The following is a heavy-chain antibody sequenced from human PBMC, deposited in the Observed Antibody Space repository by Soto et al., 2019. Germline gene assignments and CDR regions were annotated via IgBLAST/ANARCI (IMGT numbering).Heavy chain of an antibody. V-gene: IGHV4-61*01. D-gene: IGHD3-22*01. CDR1: GGSVSSGSYY. J-gene: IGHJ3*02. CDR3: AREETYYYDSSGYTPNDAFDI. CDR2: IYYSGST. Sequence: PSETLSLTCTVSGGSVSSGSYYWSWIRQPPGKGLERIGYIYYSGSTNYNPSLKSRVTISVDTSKNQFSLKLSSVTAADTAVYYCAREETYYYDSSGYTPNDAFDIWGQGTMVTVSS.